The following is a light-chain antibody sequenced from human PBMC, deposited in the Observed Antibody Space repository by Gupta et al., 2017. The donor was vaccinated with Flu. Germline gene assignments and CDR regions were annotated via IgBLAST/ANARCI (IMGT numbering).Light chain of an antibody. CDR1: RSNIGSNS. V-gene: IGLV1-44*01. CDR3: ATWDDGLNDYV. Sequence: QRVTISCSGARSNIGSNSVSWYQQLPGAAPKLLMYRNNQRPSGVSDRFSGSQSGTSASLAISGLQSEDEADYYCATWDDGLNDYVFGSATKVTVL. J-gene: IGLJ1*01. CDR2: RNN.